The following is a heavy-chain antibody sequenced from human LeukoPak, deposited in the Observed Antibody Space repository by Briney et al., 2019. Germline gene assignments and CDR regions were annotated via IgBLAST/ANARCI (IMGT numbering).Heavy chain of an antibody. CDR3: AREGHYSDSSGYPVFDY. V-gene: IGHV4-4*07. D-gene: IGHD3-22*01. Sequence: SETLSLTCTVSGGSISTYYWSWIRQPAGKGLEWIGRIYTSGITNYNPSLKSRVTMSVDTSKSQFSLKLNSVTAADTAVYYCAREGHYSDSSGYPVFDYWGQGTLVTVSS. CDR1: GGSISTYY. CDR2: IYTSGIT. J-gene: IGHJ4*02.